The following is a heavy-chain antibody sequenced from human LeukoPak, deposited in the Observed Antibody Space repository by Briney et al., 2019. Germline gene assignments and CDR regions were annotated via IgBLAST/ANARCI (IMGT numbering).Heavy chain of an antibody. J-gene: IGHJ4*02. CDR2: INPKSGGT. CDR1: GYTFTGNY. V-gene: IGHV1-2*06. D-gene: IGHD3/OR15-3a*01. Sequence: ASVKVSCKXSGYTFTGNYLHWVRQAPGQGLEWMGRINPKSGGTDYAQKFQGRVTLTRDTSINTAYMELSTLKSDDTAVYYCARDRGGLVPVDFWGQGTLVTVSS. CDR3: ARDRGGLVPVDF.